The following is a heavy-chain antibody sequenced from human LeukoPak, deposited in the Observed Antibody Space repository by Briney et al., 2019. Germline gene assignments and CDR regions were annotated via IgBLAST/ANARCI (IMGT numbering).Heavy chain of an antibody. CDR1: GFTFSSYA. D-gene: IGHD3-10*01. V-gene: IGHV3-23*01. CDR2: ISGSGGST. J-gene: IGHJ3*02. Sequence: GGSLRLSCAASGFTFSSYAMSWVRQAPGKGLEWVSAISGSGGSTYYADSVKGRFTIPRDNSKNTLYQQMNSLRAEDTAVYYCAKGDTYYYGSGSLGDAFDIWGQGTMVTVSS. CDR3: AKGDTYYYGSGSLGDAFDI.